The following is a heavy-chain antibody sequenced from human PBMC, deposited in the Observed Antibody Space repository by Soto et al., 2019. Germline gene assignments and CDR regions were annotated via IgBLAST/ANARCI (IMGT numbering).Heavy chain of an antibody. J-gene: IGHJ6*02. CDR3: ARDRGAVAGTRYYYGMDV. CDR2: IWYDGTNK. Sequence: QVQLVESGGGVVQPGRSLRLSCAASGFTFSSYGMHVVRQAPGKGLEWVAVIWYDGTNKYYEDSVKGRFTISRDNSKNTLYLQMNSLRAEDTAVYYCARDRGAVAGTRYYYGMDVWGPGTTVTVSS. V-gene: IGHV3-33*01. D-gene: IGHD6-13*01. CDR1: GFTFSSYG.